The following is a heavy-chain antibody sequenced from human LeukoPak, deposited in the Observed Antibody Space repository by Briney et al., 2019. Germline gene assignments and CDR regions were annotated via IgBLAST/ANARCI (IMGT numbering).Heavy chain of an antibody. V-gene: IGHV3-30*19. Sequence: GGSLRLSCAASGFTFNIYGMHWVRQAPGKGLEWVAVISYDGSNKYYADSVKGRFTISRDNSKNTLYLQMNSLRAEDTAVYYCARAGFRIAAAAEDWGQGTLVTVSS. J-gene: IGHJ4*02. CDR2: ISYDGSNK. D-gene: IGHD6-13*01. CDR1: GFTFNIYG. CDR3: ARAGFRIAAAAED.